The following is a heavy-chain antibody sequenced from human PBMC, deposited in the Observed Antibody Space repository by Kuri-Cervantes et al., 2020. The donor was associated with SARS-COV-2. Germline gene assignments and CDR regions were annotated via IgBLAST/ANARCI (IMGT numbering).Heavy chain of an antibody. CDR2: IYYSGST. CDR1: GYSISSGYY. CDR3: ARQGPTRRTYYFDY. Sequence: SQTLSLTCAVSGYSISSGYYWSWIRQPPGKGLEWIGYIYYSGSTNYNPSLKSRVTISVDTSKNQFSLKLSSVTAADTAVYYCARQGPTRRTYYFDYWGQGTLVTVSS. V-gene: IGHV4-59*08. D-gene: IGHD2-8*01. J-gene: IGHJ4*02.